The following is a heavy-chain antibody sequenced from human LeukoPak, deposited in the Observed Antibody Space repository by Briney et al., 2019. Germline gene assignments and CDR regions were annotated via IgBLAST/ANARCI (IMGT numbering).Heavy chain of an antibody. J-gene: IGHJ4*02. D-gene: IGHD3-22*01. V-gene: IGHV3-23*01. Sequence: GGSLTLSCAASGFTFSSHSMNWVRQSPGKGLEWVYYADSVKGRFTISRDNSKNTLYLQMNSLRAEDTAVYYCAKDGDPYYYDSSGYFYFDYWGQGTLVTVSS. CDR1: GFTFSSHS. CDR3: AKDGDPYYYDSSGYFYFDY.